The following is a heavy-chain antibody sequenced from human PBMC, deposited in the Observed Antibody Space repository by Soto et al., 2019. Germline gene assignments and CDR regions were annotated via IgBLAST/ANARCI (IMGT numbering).Heavy chain of an antibody. CDR1: GGSISSGDYY. CDR2: IYYSGST. V-gene: IGHV4-30-4*01. J-gene: IGHJ3*01. Sequence: QVQLQESGPGLVKPSQTLSLTCTVSGGSISSGDYYWNWIRQPPGKGLEWIGSIYYSGSTYYSPSLKSGVTISVGTSKNQFSLKLSSVTAADTAVYYCVRGDPGACSSTSCIDAFDLWGRGTMVAVSS. D-gene: IGHD2-2*01. CDR3: VRGDPGACSSTSCIDAFDL.